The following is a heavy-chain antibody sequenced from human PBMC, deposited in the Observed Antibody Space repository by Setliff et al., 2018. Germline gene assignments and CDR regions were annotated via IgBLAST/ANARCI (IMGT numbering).Heavy chain of an antibody. Sequence: KPSENLSLTCTVTGGSFDSGTHYWSWIRQPAGKVPEWIGLIQGTGNTYYNPSLKSRVTISLDTSKNQFSLKLNSVTAADTAVYSCARDPGHRSGTWSLDYWGQGTLVTVSS. V-gene: IGHV4-61*10. CDR1: GGSFDSGTHY. CDR2: IQGTGNT. CDR3: ARDPGHRSGTWSLDY. J-gene: IGHJ4*02.